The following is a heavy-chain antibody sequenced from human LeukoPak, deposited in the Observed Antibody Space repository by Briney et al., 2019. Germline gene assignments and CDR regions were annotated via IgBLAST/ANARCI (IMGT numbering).Heavy chain of an antibody. CDR1: GFTFSKYN. CDR3: AGGSGWTTNY. Sequence: GGSLRLSCAASGFTFSKYNMNWVRQAPGKGLEWVANIKQDGSEQYYVDSVKGRFTVSRDNAKNSLHLQMNSLRVEDTAVYYCAGGSGWTTNYWGQGTLVTVSS. J-gene: IGHJ4*02. D-gene: IGHD3-3*01. CDR2: IKQDGSEQ. V-gene: IGHV3-7*04.